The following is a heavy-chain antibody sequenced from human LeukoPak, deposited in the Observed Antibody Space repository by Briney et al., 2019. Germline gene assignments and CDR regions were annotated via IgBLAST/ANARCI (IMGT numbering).Heavy chain of an antibody. V-gene: IGHV3-7*03. J-gene: IGHJ4*02. CDR3: ARAGHSSSWYGY. CDR2: INQDGSEE. D-gene: IGHD6-13*01. CDR1: GFTFRTYW. Sequence: GGSLRLSCAASGFTFRTYWMSWIRQAPGNEPEWVADINQDGSEEYYLQSVQGRFTVSRDNAKNSLYLQMNSLRAEDTAVYYCARAGHSSSWYGYWGQGTLVTVSS.